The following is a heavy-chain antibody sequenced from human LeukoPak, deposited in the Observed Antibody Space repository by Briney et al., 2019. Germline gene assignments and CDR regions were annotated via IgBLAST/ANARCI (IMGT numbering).Heavy chain of an antibody. V-gene: IGHV3-33*01. J-gene: IGHJ2*01. CDR1: GFTFSNYG. Sequence: PGGSLRLSCAASGFTFSNYGMHWVRQAPGKGLEGVAVIWYDGRNKYYADSVKGRFTISRDNSKNTLYLQMNSLRAEDTAVYYCARDPTGLYWYFDLWGRGTLVTVSS. CDR3: ARDPTGLYWYFDL. CDR2: IWYDGRNK.